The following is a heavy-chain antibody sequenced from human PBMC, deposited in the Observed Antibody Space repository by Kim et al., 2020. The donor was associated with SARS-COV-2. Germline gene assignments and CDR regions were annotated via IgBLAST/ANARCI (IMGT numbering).Heavy chain of an antibody. CDR3: KPHSTSSVGYYYYGMDV. Sequence: GGSLRLSCAASGFTFSVYSMHWVRQAPGKGLVWVAHISSDGSNTNYADSVKGRFTISRDNVENTLYLQMNSLRVDDTATYYCKPHSTSSVGYYYYGMDVWGQGTTVTVSS. V-gene: IGHV3-74*01. J-gene: IGHJ6*02. CDR2: ISSDGSNT. CDR1: GFTFSVYS. D-gene: IGHD6-6*01.